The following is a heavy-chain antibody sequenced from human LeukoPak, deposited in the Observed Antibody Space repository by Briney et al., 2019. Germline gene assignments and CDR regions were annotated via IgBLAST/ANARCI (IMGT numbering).Heavy chain of an antibody. D-gene: IGHD4-17*01. CDR2: ISYDAKNK. V-gene: IGHV3-30*04. J-gene: IGHJ5*02. Sequence: GGSLRLSCAASGFSCTSCEMHWVRQAPGKGLEWVAVISYDAKNKNYADSLKGRFTISRDNFMNMLYLQMNSLRVEDTAVYYCARASFTYGDYGDNWFDPWGQGTLVTVSS. CDR3: ARASFTYGDYGDNWFDP. CDR1: GFSCTSCE.